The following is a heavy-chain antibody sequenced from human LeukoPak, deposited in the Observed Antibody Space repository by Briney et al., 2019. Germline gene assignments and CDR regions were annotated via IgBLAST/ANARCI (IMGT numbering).Heavy chain of an antibody. D-gene: IGHD3-22*01. CDR2: INHSGST. J-gene: IGHJ6*02. CDR3: ARGRRSGYYSYYYYYGMDV. Sequence: SETLSLTCAVYGGSFSGYYWSWIRQPPGKGLGWIGEINHSGSTNYNPSLKSRVTISVDTSKNQFSLKLSSVTAADTAVYYCARGRRSGYYSYYYYYGMDVWGQGTTVTVSS. CDR1: GGSFSGYY. V-gene: IGHV4-34*01.